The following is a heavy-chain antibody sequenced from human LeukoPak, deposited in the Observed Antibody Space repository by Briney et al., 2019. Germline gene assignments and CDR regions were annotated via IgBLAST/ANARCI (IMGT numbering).Heavy chain of an antibody. CDR2: IKQDGSEK. Sequence: GGSLRLSCAASGFTFSSFWMSWVRQAPGKGLEWVANIKQDGSEKYYVDSVKGRFTISRDNAKNSLYLQLNSLRAEDTAVYYCTREGITAAADYWGQGTLVTVSS. D-gene: IGHD2-2*01. CDR3: TREGITAAADY. V-gene: IGHV3-7*01. J-gene: IGHJ4*02. CDR1: GFTFSSFW.